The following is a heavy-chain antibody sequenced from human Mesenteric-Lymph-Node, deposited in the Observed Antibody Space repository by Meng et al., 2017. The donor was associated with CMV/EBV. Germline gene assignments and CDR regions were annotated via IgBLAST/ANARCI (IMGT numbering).Heavy chain of an antibody. D-gene: IGHD1-26*01. Sequence: ASVQVSCKASGYIFIGKYIHWVRQAPGQGLEWMGWINPNSGGTNYAQKFQGRVTMTRDTSISTAYMELSRLRSDDTAVYYWAPATRGSCIDYWGQGTLVTVSS. V-gene: IGHV1-2*02. CDR2: INPNSGGT. J-gene: IGHJ4*02. CDR3: APATRGSCIDY. CDR1: GYIFIGKY.